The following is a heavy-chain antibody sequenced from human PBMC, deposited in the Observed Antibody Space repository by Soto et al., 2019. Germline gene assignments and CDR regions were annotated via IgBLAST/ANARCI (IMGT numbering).Heavy chain of an antibody. CDR3: AITLAGMDY. CDR2: INHSGST. Sequence: SETLSLTCAVYGGSFSGYYWSWIRQPPGKGLEWIGEINHSGSTNYNPSLKSRVTISVDTSKNQFSLKLSSVTAADTAVYYRAITLAGMDYWGQGTLVTVSS. V-gene: IGHV4-34*01. CDR1: GGSFSGYY. D-gene: IGHD6-19*01. J-gene: IGHJ4*02.